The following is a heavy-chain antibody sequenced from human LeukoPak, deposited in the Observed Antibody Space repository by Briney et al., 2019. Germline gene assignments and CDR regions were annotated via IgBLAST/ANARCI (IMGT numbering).Heavy chain of an antibody. V-gene: IGHV1-18*01. J-gene: IGHJ4*02. CDR3: VRDLDYFDY. CDR2: ISTYNGNT. CDR1: GYTFIPSG. Sequence: SVKVSCKASGYTFIPSGISWVRQAPGQGLEWMGWISTYNGNTKYPQKVQGRVTLTTDTSTSTAYMELRSLRSDDTAVYYCVRDLDYFDYWGQGTLVTVSS.